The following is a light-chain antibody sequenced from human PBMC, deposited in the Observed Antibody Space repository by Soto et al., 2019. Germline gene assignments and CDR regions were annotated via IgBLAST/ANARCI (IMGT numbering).Light chain of an antibody. V-gene: IGKV1-12*01. CDR2: AAS. CDR1: QGISSW. J-gene: IGKJ4*01. CDR3: QHANSFPPT. Sequence: DIQMTQSPSSVSASVGDRVTITCRASQGISSWLAWYQQKPGKAPTLLIYAASSLQSVAPSRFSGSGSGTYFTLTISILQPEDVATYYCQHANSFPPTFGGGTKVEIK.